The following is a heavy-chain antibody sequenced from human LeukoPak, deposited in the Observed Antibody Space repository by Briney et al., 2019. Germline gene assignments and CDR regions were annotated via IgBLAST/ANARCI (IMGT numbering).Heavy chain of an antibody. CDR2: IYSGGST. D-gene: IGHD3-10*01. CDR1: GFTVSSNY. CDR3: ARGYYGSGSHFDY. J-gene: IGHJ4*02. V-gene: IGHV3-53*01. Sequence: GGSLRLSCAASGFTVSSNYMSWVRQAPGKELEWVSVIYSGGSTYYADSVKGRFTISRDNSKNTLYLQMNSLRAEDTAVYYCARGYYGSGSHFDYWGQGTLVTVSS.